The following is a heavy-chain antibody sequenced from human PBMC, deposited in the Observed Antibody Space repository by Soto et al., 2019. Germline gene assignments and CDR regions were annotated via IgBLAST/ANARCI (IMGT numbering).Heavy chain of an antibody. CDR2: MKHDGSEK. V-gene: IGHV3-7*05. J-gene: IGHJ4*02. CDR1: GFTFSNYW. D-gene: IGHD1-20*01. Sequence: EVQLVESGGGLVQPGGSLRLSCAASGFTFSNYWMSWVRQAPGKGLEWVANMKHDGSEKDYVGSVTGRFTISRDNAKNSLYLQINSLTTEDTAVYYCARLITPRVLDSWGQGTLVTVSS. CDR3: ARLITPRVLDS.